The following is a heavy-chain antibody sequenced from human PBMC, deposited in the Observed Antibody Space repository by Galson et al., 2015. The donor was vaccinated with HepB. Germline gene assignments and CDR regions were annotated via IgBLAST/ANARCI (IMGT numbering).Heavy chain of an antibody. CDR2: ISSSGSTI. J-gene: IGHJ4*02. CDR1: GFTFSSYE. D-gene: IGHD6-6*01. V-gene: IGHV3-48*03. Sequence: SLRLSCAASGFTFSSYEMNWVRQAPGKGLEWVSYISSSGSTIYYADSVKGRFTISRDNAKNSLYLQMNSLRAEDTAVYYCASEYSSSSGQDYWGQGTLVTVSS. CDR3: ASEYSSSSGQDY.